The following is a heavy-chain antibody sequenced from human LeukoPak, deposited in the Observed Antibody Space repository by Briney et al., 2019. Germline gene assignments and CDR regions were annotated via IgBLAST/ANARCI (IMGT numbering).Heavy chain of an antibody. V-gene: IGHV6-1*01. J-gene: IGHJ4*02. CDR2: TYYRSKWYD. Sequence: SQTLSLTCAISGDSVSSNSAAWNWIRQSPSRGLEWLGGTYYRSKWYDDYAVSVKSRITITPDTSKNQFSLQLNSVTPEDTAVYYCAVNIGWMTLYWGQGSLVTVSS. D-gene: IGHD6-19*01. CDR1: GDSVSSNSAA. CDR3: AVNIGWMTLY.